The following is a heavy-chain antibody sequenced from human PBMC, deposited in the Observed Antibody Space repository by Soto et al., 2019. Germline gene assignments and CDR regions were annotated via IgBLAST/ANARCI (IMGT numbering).Heavy chain of an antibody. V-gene: IGHV4-59*08. CDR1: GCSISSYY. J-gene: IGHJ4*02. CDR2: IYYSGST. Sequence: SETLSLTCTVSGCSISSYYWSWIRQPPGKGLEWIGYIYYSGSTNYNPSLKSRVTILVDTSKNQFSLKLSSVTAADTAVYYCARRYGYSFDYWGQGTLVTVSS. CDR3: ARRYGYSFDY. D-gene: IGHD1-1*01.